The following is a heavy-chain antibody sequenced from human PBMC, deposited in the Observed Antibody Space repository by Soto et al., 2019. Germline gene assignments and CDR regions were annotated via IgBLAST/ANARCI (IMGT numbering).Heavy chain of an antibody. CDR1: GYSFTSYW. D-gene: IGHD6-6*01. Sequence: PGESLKISCKGSGYSFTSYWISWVRQMPGKGLEWMGRIDPSDSYTNYSPSFQGHVTISADKSISTAYLQWSSPKASDTAMYYCARVGDYSSSFSWYFDYWGQGTLVTVSS. CDR3: ARVGDYSSSFSWYFDY. V-gene: IGHV5-10-1*01. J-gene: IGHJ4*02. CDR2: IDPSDSYT.